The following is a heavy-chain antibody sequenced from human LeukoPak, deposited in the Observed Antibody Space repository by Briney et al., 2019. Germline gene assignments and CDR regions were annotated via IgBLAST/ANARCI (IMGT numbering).Heavy chain of an antibody. J-gene: IGHJ6*02. V-gene: IGHV1-69*13. D-gene: IGHD3-3*01. CDR3: ARDTYYDFWSGYYENQYYYYGMDV. CDR1: GGTFSSYA. Sequence: GASVKVSCKASGGTFSSYAISWVRQAPGQGLEWMGGIIPIFGTANYAQKFQGRVTITADESTSTAYMELSSLRSEDTAVYYCARDTYYDFWSGYYENQYYYYGMDVWGQGTTVTVSS. CDR2: IIPIFGTA.